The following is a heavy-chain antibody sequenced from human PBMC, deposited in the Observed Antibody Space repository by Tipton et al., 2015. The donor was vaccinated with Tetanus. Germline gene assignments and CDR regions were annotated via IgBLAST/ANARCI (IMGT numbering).Heavy chain of an antibody. CDR3: AKTIVVVTAESAFDI. CDR2: TSGSGGST. J-gene: IGHJ3*02. D-gene: IGHD2-21*02. V-gene: IGHV3-23*01. CDR1: GFTFSSYA. Sequence: SLRLSCAASGFTFSSYAMSWVRQAPGKGLEWVSATSGSGGSTYYADSVKGLFTISRDNSKNTLYLQMNSLRAEDTAVYYWAKTIVVVTAESAFDIWGQGTMVTVSS.